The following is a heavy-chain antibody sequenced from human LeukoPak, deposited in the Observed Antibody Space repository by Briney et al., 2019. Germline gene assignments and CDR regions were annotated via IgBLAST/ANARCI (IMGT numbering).Heavy chain of an antibody. Sequence: ASVKVSCKASGYTFSDYYMHWVRQAPGQGLEWMGWINPDSGGTKYAQKFQDRVTMTSDTSISTAYMELSRLRSDDTAVYYCARDHRSFTVTEIGHWGQGTLVTVSS. CDR2: INPDSGGT. CDR3: ARDHRSFTVTEIGH. CDR1: GYTFSDYY. D-gene: IGHD4-17*01. J-gene: IGHJ4*02. V-gene: IGHV1-2*02.